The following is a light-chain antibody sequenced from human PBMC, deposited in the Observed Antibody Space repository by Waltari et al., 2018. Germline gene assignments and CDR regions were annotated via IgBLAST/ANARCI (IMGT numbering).Light chain of an antibody. CDR2: DAS. Sequence: ENVFTQSPATLSLSPGERATLSCRASHSVGRHLAWYQQKPGQAPRLLIYDASNRATGIPARFSGSGSETDFTITISGVEPEDFAVYYCQQRSNWPGTFGPGTKVDIK. CDR3: QQRSNWPGT. CDR1: HSVGRH. J-gene: IGKJ3*01. V-gene: IGKV3-11*01.